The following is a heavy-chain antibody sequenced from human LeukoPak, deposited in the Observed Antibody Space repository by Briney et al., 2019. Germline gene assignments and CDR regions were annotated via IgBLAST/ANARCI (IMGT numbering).Heavy chain of an antibody. V-gene: IGHV3-48*01. J-gene: IGHJ3*02. CDR1: GFTLNSYT. CDR2: ISTSSNI. CDR3: ARAFDI. Sequence: PGGSLRLSCAASGFTLNSYTMNWVRQAPGKGLEWVSYISTSSNIYYADSVKGRFTISRDNAKNSLFLQMNSLRLEDTAVYYCARAFDIWGQGTMVTVSS.